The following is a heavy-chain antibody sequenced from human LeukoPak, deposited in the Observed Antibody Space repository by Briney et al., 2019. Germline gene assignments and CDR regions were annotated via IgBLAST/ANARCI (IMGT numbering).Heavy chain of an antibody. D-gene: IGHD3-3*01. J-gene: IGHJ4*02. CDR1: GYTFTSYY. V-gene: IGHV1-46*01. CDR3: ARAGARFLEWLPADY. Sequence: ASVKVSCKASGYTFTSYYMHWVRQAPGQGLEWMGIINPSGGSTSYAQKFQGRVTMTRDTSTSTAYMELSSLRSEDTAVYYCARAGARFLEWLPADYWGQGTLVTVSP. CDR2: INPSGGST.